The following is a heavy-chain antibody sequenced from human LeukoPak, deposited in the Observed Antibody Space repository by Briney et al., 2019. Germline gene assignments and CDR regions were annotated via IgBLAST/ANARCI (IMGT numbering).Heavy chain of an antibody. CDR1: GGSINSGSHY. D-gene: IGHD5-12*01. J-gene: IGHJ4*02. V-gene: IGHV4-61*02. CDR2: ISTRGST. Sequence: PSQTLSLACTVSGGSINSGSHYWNWIRQPAGKGLEWIGRISTRGSTNYNPSLKGRGTMSLDTSKNQLSLQLSSVPAADTAVYYCAKSYGGYVLDYWGQGTLVTVSS. CDR3: AKSYGGYVLDY.